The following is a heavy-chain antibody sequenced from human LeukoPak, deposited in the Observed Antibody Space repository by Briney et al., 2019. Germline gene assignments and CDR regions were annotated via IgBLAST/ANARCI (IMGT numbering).Heavy chain of an antibody. CDR1: GYTFTSYA. J-gene: IGHJ3*02. V-gene: IGHV1-3*01. Sequence: GASVKVSCKASGYTFTSYAMHWVRQAPGQRLEWMGWINAGNGNTKYSQKFQGRVTITRDTSASTAYMELSSLRSEDTAVYYCARDDQGYCSSTSCSQGAFDIWSQGTMVTVSS. CDR2: INAGNGNT. D-gene: IGHD2-2*01. CDR3: ARDDQGYCSSTSCSQGAFDI.